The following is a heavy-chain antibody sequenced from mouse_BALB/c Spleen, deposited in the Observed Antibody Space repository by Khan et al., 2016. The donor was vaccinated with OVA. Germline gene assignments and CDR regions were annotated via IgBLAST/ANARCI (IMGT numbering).Heavy chain of an antibody. Sequence: EVELVESGGGLVKPGGSLRLSCEASGFTFSSYSMSWVRQTPEKRLEWVATITSGGSYTYYPASVQGRFTISSDNAKNTLYLQMSSLKSEATAIYYCTRDRNYYGSSCYYDYWGQGTTLTVAS. V-gene: IGHV5-6-4*01. CDR3: TRDRNYYGSSCYYDY. D-gene: IGHD1-1*01. CDR1: GFTFSSYS. CDR2: ITSGGSYT. J-gene: IGHJ2*01.